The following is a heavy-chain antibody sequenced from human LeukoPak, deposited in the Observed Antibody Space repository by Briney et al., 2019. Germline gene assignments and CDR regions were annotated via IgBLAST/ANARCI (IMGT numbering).Heavy chain of an antibody. D-gene: IGHD6-19*01. Sequence: GASVKVSCKASGFTFTSYDINWVRQASGQGLEWMGWMNPNNGNTGYAQKFQGRVTMTEDTSTDTAYMELSSLRSEDTAVYYCATGAVAGYYFDYWGQGTLVTVSS. CDR1: GFTFTSYD. CDR3: ATGAVAGYYFDY. J-gene: IGHJ4*02. CDR2: MNPNNGNT. V-gene: IGHV1-8*01.